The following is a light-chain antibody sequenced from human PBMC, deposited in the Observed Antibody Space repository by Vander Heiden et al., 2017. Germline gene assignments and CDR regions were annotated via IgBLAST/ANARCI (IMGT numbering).Light chain of an antibody. Sequence: QSVLTQPPSVSEAPGQRVTMSCSGTAPNIGDNVVNWYQQLTGKAPTLLIYFDDLLASGVSDRFSGSRSGTTASLAISGLQSEDEADYYCASWDDSLNGVVFGGGTRLTVL. CDR3: ASWDDSLNGVV. CDR1: APNIGDNV. J-gene: IGLJ2*01. CDR2: FDD. V-gene: IGLV1-36*01.